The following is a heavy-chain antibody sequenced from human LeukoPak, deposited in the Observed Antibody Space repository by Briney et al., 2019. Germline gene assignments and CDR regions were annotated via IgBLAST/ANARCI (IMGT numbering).Heavy chain of an antibody. CDR2: IYYSGTS. J-gene: IGHJ6*03. CDR1: GGSISSYY. D-gene: IGHD6-6*01. CDR3: ARQEWYSSSYDYFYYMEV. Sequence: SETLSLTCTVSGGSISSYYWSWFRQSPGKGLEWIGYIYYSGTSNYKPSLKSRVTISVDTSNNQFSLNLSSVTAADTAVYYCARQEWYSSSYDYFYYMEVWGKGTTVSVSS. V-gene: IGHV4-59*08.